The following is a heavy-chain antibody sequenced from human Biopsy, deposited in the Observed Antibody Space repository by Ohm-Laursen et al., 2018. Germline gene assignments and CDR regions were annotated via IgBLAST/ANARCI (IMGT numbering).Heavy chain of an antibody. CDR2: ISYSGNT. CDR1: SGSISSYY. Sequence: GTLSLTCTVSSGSISSYYWSWIRQPPGKGLEWIGYISYSGNTNYNPSLKGRVTMSVDTSKNQFSLKVYSVTAADTAIYYCATTTMDTSGWYGNYFDSWGQGTLVTVSA. J-gene: IGHJ4*02. D-gene: IGHD6-19*01. CDR3: ATTTMDTSGWYGNYFDS. V-gene: IGHV4-59*08.